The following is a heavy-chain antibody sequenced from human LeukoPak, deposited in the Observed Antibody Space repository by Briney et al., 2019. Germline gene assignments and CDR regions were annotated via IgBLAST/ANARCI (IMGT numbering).Heavy chain of an antibody. CDR3: TTSPKFGVVSD. CDR2: IYYSGST. Sequence: SQTLSLTCTVSGGSISSNYRNWIRQPPGKGLEWIGNIYYSGSTYYNPSLMSRVTISVDRSRNQFSLNLTSSTAADTAVYYCTTSPKFGVVSDWGQGTLVTVSS. D-gene: IGHD3-3*01. CDR1: GGSISSNY. V-gene: IGHV4-59*01. J-gene: IGHJ4*02.